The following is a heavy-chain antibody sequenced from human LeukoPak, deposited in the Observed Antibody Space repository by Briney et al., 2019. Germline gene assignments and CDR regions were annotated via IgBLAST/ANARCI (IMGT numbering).Heavy chain of an antibody. CDR1: GGSISSYY. Sequence: SETLSLTCTVSGGSISSYYWSWIRQPPGKGLEWIGYIYYSGSTNYNPSLKSRVTISVDTSKNQFSLKLSSVTAADTAVYYCARGRYFDLGDYWGQGTLVTVSS. D-gene: IGHD3-9*01. CDR3: ARGRYFDLGDY. V-gene: IGHV4-59*01. J-gene: IGHJ4*02. CDR2: IYYSGST.